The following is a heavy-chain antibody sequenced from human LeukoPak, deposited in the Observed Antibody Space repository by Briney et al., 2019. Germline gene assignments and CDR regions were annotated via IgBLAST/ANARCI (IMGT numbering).Heavy chain of an antibody. CDR2: INPNGGGT. Sequence: ASVKVSCKASGYTFTGYNVHWVRQAPGQGLEWMGWINPNGGGTSYAQKFQGRVTMTRDTSISTAYMELSRLRSDDTAVYYCARASSSGLLRYDSWGQGTLVTVSS. CDR3: ARASSSGLLRYDS. J-gene: IGHJ5*01. V-gene: IGHV1-2*02. CDR1: GYTFTGYN. D-gene: IGHD3-10*01.